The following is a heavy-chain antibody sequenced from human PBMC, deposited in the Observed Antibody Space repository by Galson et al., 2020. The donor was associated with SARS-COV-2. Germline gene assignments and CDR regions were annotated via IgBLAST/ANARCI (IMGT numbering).Heavy chain of an antibody. D-gene: IGHD2-2*01. CDR3: ASVVVPAYYGMDV. CDR2: INSDGSST. J-gene: IGHJ6*02. CDR1: GFTFSSYW. V-gene: IGHV3-74*01. Sequence: TGGSLRLSCAASGFTFSSYWMHWVRQAPGKGLVWVSRINSDGSSTSYADSVKGRFTISRDNAKNTLYLQMNSLRAEDTAVYYCASVVVPAYYGMDVWGQGTTVTVSS.